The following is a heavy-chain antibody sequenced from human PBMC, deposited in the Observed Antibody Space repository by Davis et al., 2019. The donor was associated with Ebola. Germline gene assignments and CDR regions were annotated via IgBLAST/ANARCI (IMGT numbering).Heavy chain of an antibody. CDR1: GGSFSGYY. J-gene: IGHJ6*02. Sequence: MPSETLSLTCAVYGGSFSGYYWSWIRQPPGKGLEWIGEINHSGSTNYNPSLKSRVTISVDTSKNQFSLKLSSVTAADTAVYYCARLDVVPAAMKNYYYYYGMDVWGQGTTVTVSS. D-gene: IGHD2-2*01. CDR2: INHSGST. CDR3: ARLDVVPAAMKNYYYYYGMDV. V-gene: IGHV4-34*01.